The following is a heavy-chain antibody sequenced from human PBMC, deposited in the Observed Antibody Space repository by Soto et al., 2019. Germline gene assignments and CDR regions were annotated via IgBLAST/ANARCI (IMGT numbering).Heavy chain of an antibody. Sequence: GGSLRLSCAASGFTFRSYGMHWVRQAPGKGLEWVAVIWYDGSNKYYADSVKGRFTISRDNSKNTLYLQMNSLRAEDTAVYYCARDGGSTSYYFDYWGQGTLVTVSS. CDR1: GFTFRSYG. J-gene: IGHJ4*02. CDR2: IWYDGSNK. D-gene: IGHD2-2*01. V-gene: IGHV3-33*01. CDR3: ARDGGSTSYYFDY.